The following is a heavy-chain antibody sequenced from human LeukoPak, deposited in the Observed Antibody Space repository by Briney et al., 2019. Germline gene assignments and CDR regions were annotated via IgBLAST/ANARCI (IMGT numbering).Heavy chain of an antibody. Sequence: GASVKVSCKASGYTFTSYDINWVRQATGQGLEWMGWMNPNSGNTGYAQKFQGRVTMTRNTSISTAYMELSSLRSEDTAVYYCARTAVAVRGWFDPWGQGTLVTVSS. CDR3: ARTAVAVRGWFDP. CDR2: MNPNSGNT. CDR1: GYTFTSYD. D-gene: IGHD6-19*01. J-gene: IGHJ5*02. V-gene: IGHV1-8*01.